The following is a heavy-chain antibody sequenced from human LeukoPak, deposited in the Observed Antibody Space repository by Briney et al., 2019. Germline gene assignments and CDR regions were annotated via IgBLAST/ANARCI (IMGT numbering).Heavy chain of an antibody. CDR2: IKSIVDGGTI. CDR3: TTGGYYFDY. V-gene: IGHV3-15*01. CDR1: GFTFSNGW. Sequence: PGGSLRLSCAGSGFTFSNGWMNWFRQAPGKGLEWVGRIKSIVDGGTIDYTAPVKGRFTISRDDSKNTVYLQMNGLKTEDTAVYYCTTGGYYFDYWGQGTLVTVSS. J-gene: IGHJ4*02.